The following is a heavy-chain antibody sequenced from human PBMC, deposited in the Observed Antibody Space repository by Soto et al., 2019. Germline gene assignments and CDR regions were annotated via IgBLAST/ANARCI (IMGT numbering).Heavy chain of an antibody. CDR1: GGTFSSYA. CDR2: IIPIFGTA. J-gene: IGHJ6*02. CDR3: ARGSSWSKSAAYYYGMDV. D-gene: IGHD6-13*01. Sequence: GASVKVSCKASGGTFSSYAISWVRQAPGQGLEWMGGIIPIFGTANYAQEFQGRVTITADESTSTAYMELSRLRSEDTAVYYCARGSSWSKSAAYYYGMDVWGQGTTVTVSS. V-gene: IGHV1-69*13.